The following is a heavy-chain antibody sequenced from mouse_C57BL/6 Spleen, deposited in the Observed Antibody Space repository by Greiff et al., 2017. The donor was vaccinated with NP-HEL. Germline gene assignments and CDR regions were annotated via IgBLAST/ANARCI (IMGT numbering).Heavy chain of an antibody. Sequence: EVMLVESGGGLVKPGGSLKLSCAASGFPLSDYGMHWVRQAPEKGLEWVAYISSGSSTIYYADTVKGRFTISRDNAKNTLFLQMTSLRSEDTAMYYCARAYYSNFFAYWGQGTLVTVSA. CDR1: GFPLSDYG. CDR3: ARAYYSNFFAY. J-gene: IGHJ3*01. D-gene: IGHD2-5*01. V-gene: IGHV5-17*01. CDR2: ISSGSSTI.